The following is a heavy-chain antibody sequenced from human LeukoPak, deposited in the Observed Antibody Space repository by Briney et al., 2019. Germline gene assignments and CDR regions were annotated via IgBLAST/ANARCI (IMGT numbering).Heavy chain of an antibody. CDR1: GFIFSDCA. CDR3: VRDRENYHDSSGSLGSVYGMDV. D-gene: IGHD3-22*01. CDR2: ISYDGSNQ. V-gene: IGHV3-30*04. Sequence: GGSLRLSCAASGFIFSDCAMHWVRQAPGKGLEWVAVISYDGSNQFYADSVKGRFTFSRDNSKNTLYLQMNSLRTEDTSVYYCVRDRENYHDSSGSLGSVYGMDVWGQGTTVTVSS. J-gene: IGHJ6*02.